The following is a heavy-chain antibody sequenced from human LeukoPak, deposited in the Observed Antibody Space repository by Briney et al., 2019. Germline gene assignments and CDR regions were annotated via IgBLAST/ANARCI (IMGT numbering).Heavy chain of an antibody. V-gene: IGHV3-7*01. CDR2: IKQDGSEK. J-gene: IGHJ4*02. D-gene: IGHD6-19*01. CDR3: ARLGRYSSGWYVY. CDR1: GFTFSSYW. Sequence: PGGSLRLSCAASGFTFSSYWMSWVRQAPGKGLEWVANIKQDGSEKYYVGSVKGRFTISRDNAKNSLYLQMNSLRAEDTAVYYCARLGRYSSGWYVYWGQGTLVTVSS.